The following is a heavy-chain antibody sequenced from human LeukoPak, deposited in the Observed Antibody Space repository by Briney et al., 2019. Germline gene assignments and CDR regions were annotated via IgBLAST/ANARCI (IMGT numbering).Heavy chain of an antibody. J-gene: IGHJ6*03. CDR3: ARHRGGGGYHYMDV. D-gene: IGHD2-21*01. CDR1: GDSLGRSNTY. Sequence: SETLSLTCTVSGDSLGRSNTYWGWIRQTPGKGLEWLGTILHSGYTYNSPSLKSRVTMPVDSSKNQFSLSLSSVTAADTAVYFCARHRGGGGYHYMDVWGKGTTVIVSS. CDR2: ILHSGYT. V-gene: IGHV4-39*01.